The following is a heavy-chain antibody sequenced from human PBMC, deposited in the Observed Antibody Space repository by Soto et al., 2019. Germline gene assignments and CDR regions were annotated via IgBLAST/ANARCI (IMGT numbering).Heavy chain of an antibody. J-gene: IGHJ5*02. CDR3: ARSVFP. Sequence: SETLSLTCAVSGGSVSSTNWWSWVRQSPGKGLEWIGDIYHIGSTNYNPSLRGRVTISVDKSNNQFSLTLKYVTAADTAVYYCARSVFPWGQGTLVTVSS. V-gene: IGHV4-4*02. CDR2: IYHIGST. CDR1: GGSVSSTNW.